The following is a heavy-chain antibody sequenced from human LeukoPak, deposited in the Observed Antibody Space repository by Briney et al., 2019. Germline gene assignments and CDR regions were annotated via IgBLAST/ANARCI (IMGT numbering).Heavy chain of an antibody. J-gene: IGHJ4*02. Sequence: GGSLRLSCAASGFTFSSYEMNWVRQAPGKGLEWVSYISSSSSYIYYADSVKGRFTISRDNAKNSLYLQMNSLRAEDTAVYYCAKGRAGNYYYDSSDYWGQGTLVTVSS. CDR3: AKGRAGNYYYDSSDY. V-gene: IGHV3-21*05. CDR1: GFTFSSYE. CDR2: ISSSSSYI. D-gene: IGHD3-22*01.